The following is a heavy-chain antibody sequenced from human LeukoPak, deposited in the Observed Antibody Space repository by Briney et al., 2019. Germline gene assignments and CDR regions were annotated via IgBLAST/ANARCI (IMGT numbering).Heavy chain of an antibody. V-gene: IGHV3-23*01. CDR2: ISGSGGDT. Sequence: GGSLRLSCAASGFSFSSHVMHWVRQAPGKGLEWVSGISGSGGDTYYADSVKGRFTISRDNSKNTLNLQMNSLRAEDTALYYCAKDQNYESSGYYGGFDYWGQGTLVTVSS. D-gene: IGHD3-22*01. CDR3: AKDQNYESSGYYGGFDY. J-gene: IGHJ4*02. CDR1: GFSFSSHV.